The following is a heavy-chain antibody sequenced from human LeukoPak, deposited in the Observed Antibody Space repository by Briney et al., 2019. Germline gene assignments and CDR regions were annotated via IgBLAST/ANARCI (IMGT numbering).Heavy chain of an antibody. CDR1: GYTFTGYY. Sequence: ASVKVSCKTSGYTFTGYYMHWVRQAPGQGLEWMGWINPNSGGTNYAQKFQGRVTMTRDTSISTAYMELSRLGSDDTAVYYCARENCSGGTCRKADYWGQGTLVTVSS. V-gene: IGHV1-2*02. CDR2: INPNSGGT. D-gene: IGHD2-15*01. CDR3: ARENCSGGTCRKADY. J-gene: IGHJ4*02.